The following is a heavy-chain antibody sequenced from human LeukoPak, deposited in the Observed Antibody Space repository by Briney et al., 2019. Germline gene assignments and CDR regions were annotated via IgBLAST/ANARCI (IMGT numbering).Heavy chain of an antibody. CDR3: ARDSAAGWVKWLPPMAYYYYYMDV. CDR1: GFTFSSYA. D-gene: IGHD5-12*01. CDR2: ISYDGSNK. J-gene: IGHJ6*03. V-gene: IGHV3-30-3*01. Sequence: GGSLRLSCAASGFTFSSYAMSWVRQAPGKGLEWVAVISYDGSNKYYADSVKGRFTISRDNSKNTLYLQMNSLRAEDTAVYYCARDSAAGWVKWLPPMAYYYYYMDVWGKGTTVTVSS.